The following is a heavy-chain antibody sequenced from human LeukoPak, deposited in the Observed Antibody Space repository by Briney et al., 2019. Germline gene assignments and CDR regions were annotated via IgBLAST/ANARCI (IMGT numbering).Heavy chain of an antibody. CDR1: GFTFSSYA. D-gene: IGHD3-3*01. CDR2: ISYDGSNK. Sequence: PGRSLRLSCAASGFTFSSYAMHWVRQAPGKGLEWVAVISYDGSNKYYADSVRGRFTISRDNFKNTLYPQMNSLRAEDTAVYYCARDLEIGSSSYYFDYWGQGTLVTVSS. V-gene: IGHV3-30-3*01. J-gene: IGHJ4*02. CDR3: ARDLEIGSSSYYFDY.